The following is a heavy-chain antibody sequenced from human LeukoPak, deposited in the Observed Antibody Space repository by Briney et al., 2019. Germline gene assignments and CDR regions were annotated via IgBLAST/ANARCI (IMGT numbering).Heavy chain of an antibody. D-gene: IGHD6-19*01. J-gene: IGHJ4*02. V-gene: IGHV1-2*06. Sequence: ASVKVSCKASGYTFTSYGISWVRQAPGQGLEWMGRINPNSGGTNYAQKFQGRVTMTRDTSISTAYMELSRLRSDDTAVYYCARERYSSNLRYFDYWGQGTLVTVSS. CDR2: INPNSGGT. CDR3: ARERYSSNLRYFDY. CDR1: GYTFTSYG.